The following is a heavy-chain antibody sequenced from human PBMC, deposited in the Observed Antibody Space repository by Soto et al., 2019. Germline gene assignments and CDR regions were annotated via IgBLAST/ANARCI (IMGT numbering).Heavy chain of an antibody. D-gene: IGHD4-4*01. V-gene: IGHV3-30*18. J-gene: IGHJ4*02. Sequence: GGSLRLSCAASGFTFSSYGMHWVRQAPGKGLEWVAVISYDGSNKYYADSVKGRFTISRDNSKNTLYLQMNSLRAEDTAVYYCAKQTDMTTVTQALFDYWGQGTLVTVSS. CDR2: ISYDGSNK. CDR1: GFTFSSYG. CDR3: AKQTDMTTVTQALFDY.